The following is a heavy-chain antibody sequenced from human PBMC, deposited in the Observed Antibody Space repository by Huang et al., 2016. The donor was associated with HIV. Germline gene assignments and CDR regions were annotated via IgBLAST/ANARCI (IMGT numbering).Heavy chain of an antibody. CDR2: IKTVTGKP. J-gene: IGHJ3*02. Sequence: QVQLVQSGSELKKPGASVKVSCKASGYTFTNYGVHWVRQAPGQGLEWMGVIKTVTGKPRYAQGLTGRFVFSVDTSVNTAYLQISSLKAADSAIYYCVRVRRVMDTYCVADCSTLEAFDIWGQGTVVTVSA. V-gene: IGHV7-4-1*02. D-gene: IGHD2-21*02. CDR3: VRVRRVMDTYCVADCSTLEAFDI. CDR1: GYTFTNYG.